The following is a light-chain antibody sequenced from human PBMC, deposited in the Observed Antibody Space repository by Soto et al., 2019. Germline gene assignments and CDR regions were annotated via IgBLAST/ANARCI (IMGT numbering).Light chain of an antibody. CDR2: EVS. V-gene: IGLV2-14*01. Sequence: QSALTQPASVSGYPGQSITISCTGTSSDVGGYNCVSWYQQHPGKAPKLMIYEVSNRPSGVSNRFSGSKSGNTASLTISGLQAEDEADYYCSSYTTSSTYVFGTGTKVTVL. J-gene: IGLJ1*01. CDR1: SSDVGGYNC. CDR3: SSYTTSSTYV.